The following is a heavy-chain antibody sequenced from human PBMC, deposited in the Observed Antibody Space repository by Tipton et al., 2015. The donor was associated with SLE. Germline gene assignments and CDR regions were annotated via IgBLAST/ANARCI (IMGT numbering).Heavy chain of an antibody. D-gene: IGHD3-22*01. CDR1: GGSISSYY. V-gene: IGHV4-59*01. J-gene: IGHJ1*01. CDR3: ARMRYYYDNSVTHREYFQY. CDR2: IHYSGRT. Sequence: GLVKPSETLSLTCTVSGGSISSYYWTWIRQPPGKGLEWIGYIHYSGRTSYNPSLKSRVTLSEDPSKNQISLKLRSVTTADTAVYYCARMRYYYDNSVTHREYFQYWGQGTLVTVSS.